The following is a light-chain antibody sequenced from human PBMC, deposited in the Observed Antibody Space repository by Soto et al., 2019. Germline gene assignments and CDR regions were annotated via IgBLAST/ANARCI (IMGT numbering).Light chain of an antibody. CDR3: QQSYSTPLT. V-gene: IGKV3-15*01. CDR1: QSVSNN. Sequence: EIVMTQSPATLSLSPGESATLSCRASQSVSNNLTWYQQKPGQPPRLLIYAASTLQSGVPSRFSGSGSGTDFTLTISSLQPEDLATYYCQQSYSTPLTFGGGTKVDIK. CDR2: AAS. J-gene: IGKJ4*01.